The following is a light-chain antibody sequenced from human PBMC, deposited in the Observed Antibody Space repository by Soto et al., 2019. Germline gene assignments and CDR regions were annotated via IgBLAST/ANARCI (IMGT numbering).Light chain of an antibody. CDR2: TAS. CDR1: QGINNW. V-gene: IGKV1-12*01. J-gene: IGKJ5*01. CDR3: QQANSFPIT. Sequence: DIPMTQSPSSVSASVGDRVTITCRASQGINNWLAWYQQKPGKAPKLLIYTASSLQSGVPSRFSGSGSGTDFTLTISSLQPEDSATYYCQQANSFPITFGQGTRLEIK.